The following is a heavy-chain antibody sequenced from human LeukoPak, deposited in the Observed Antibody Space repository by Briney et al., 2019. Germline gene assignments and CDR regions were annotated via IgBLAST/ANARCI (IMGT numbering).Heavy chain of an antibody. CDR3: ARRSPYYYDSSGFDP. J-gene: IGHJ5*02. CDR1: GYSFTGYW. Sequence: GESLKISCKGSGYSFTGYWIGWVRQMPGKGLEWMGIIYPGDSDTRYSPSFQGQVTISADKSISTAYLQWSSLKASDTAMYYCARRSPYYYDSSGFDPWGQGTLVTVSS. CDR2: IYPGDSDT. V-gene: IGHV5-51*01. D-gene: IGHD3-22*01.